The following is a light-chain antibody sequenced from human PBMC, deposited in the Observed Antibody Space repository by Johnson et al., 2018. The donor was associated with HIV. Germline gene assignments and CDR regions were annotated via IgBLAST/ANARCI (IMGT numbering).Light chain of an antibody. V-gene: IGLV1-51*02. Sequence: QSMLTQPPSVSAAPGQKVTISCSGSSSNIGNNYVSWYQQLPGTAPKLLIYENNKRPSGIPDRFSGSTSGASATLGITGLQTGDEADYYCATWDTSLSAGGVFGTGTKVTVL. CDR1: SSNIGNNY. J-gene: IGLJ1*01. CDR3: ATWDTSLSAGGV. CDR2: ENN.